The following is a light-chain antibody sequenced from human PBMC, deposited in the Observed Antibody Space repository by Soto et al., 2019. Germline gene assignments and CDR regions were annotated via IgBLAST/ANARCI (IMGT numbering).Light chain of an antibody. CDR3: SSYTSTSNLV. CDR2: EVT. J-gene: IGLJ3*02. Sequence: QSVLTQPASVSGSPEQSITISCTGTSSDVGDSNYVSWYQQHPGKAPKLIIYEVTYRPSGVSNRFSGSKSGNTASLIVSGLQAEDEADYFCSSYTSTSNLVFGGGTKVTVL. CDR1: SSDVGDSNY. V-gene: IGLV2-14*01.